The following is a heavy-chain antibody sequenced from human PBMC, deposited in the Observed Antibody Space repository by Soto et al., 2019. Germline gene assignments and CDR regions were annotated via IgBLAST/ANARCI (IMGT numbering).Heavy chain of an antibody. CDR2: INHRGSA. V-gene: IGHV4-34*01. D-gene: IGHD1-26*01. CDR1: GGSFRGYY. CDR3: ARGSRVKIPAATGRDYYYHGLDV. J-gene: IGHJ6*02. Sequence: QVQLQQWGAGLLKPSETLSLTCAVYGGSFRGYYWSWIRQPPGKGLEWIGEINHRGSANYNPSVKSRVTISVDTSKNQFSLKLNSVTAADTAMYYCARGSRVKIPAATGRDYYYHGLDVWAQGTVVTVSS.